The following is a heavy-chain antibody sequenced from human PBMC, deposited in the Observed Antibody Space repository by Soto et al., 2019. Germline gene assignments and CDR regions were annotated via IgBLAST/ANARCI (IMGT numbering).Heavy chain of an antibody. CDR1: GGSFSGYY. CDR2: INHSGST. Sequence: QVQLQQWGAGLLKPSETLSLTCAVYGGSFSGYYWSWIRQPPGKGLEWIGEINHSGSTNYNPSLKSRVTISVDTSKNQFSLKLSSVTAADTAVYYCARNPYDYVWGSYRQANWFDPWGQGTLVTVSS. D-gene: IGHD3-16*02. V-gene: IGHV4-34*01. CDR3: ARNPYDYVWGSYRQANWFDP. J-gene: IGHJ5*02.